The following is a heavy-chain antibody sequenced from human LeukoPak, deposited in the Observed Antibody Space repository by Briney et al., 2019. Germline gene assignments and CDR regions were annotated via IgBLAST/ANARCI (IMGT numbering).Heavy chain of an antibody. J-gene: IGHJ4*02. CDR3: ARHSSMITFGGVLDY. D-gene: IGHD3-16*01. CDR2: ISPSGGST. Sequence: ASVKVSCKAFGYTFTSNYMHWVRQAPGQGPEWMGVISPSGGSTTYAQKFQGRVTLTRDMSTSTDYLEQSSLRSEDTAVYYCARHSSMITFGGVLDYWGQGTLVTVSS. V-gene: IGHV1-46*01. CDR1: GYTFTSNY.